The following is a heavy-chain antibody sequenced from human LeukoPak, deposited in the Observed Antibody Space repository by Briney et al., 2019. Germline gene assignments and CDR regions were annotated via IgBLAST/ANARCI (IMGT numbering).Heavy chain of an antibody. V-gene: IGHV3-21*01. D-gene: IGHD3-3*01. CDR1: GFTFSSYS. Sequence: TPGGSLRLSCAASGFTFSSYSMTWVRPAPGKGLEWVSSITGSSTYIDYADSVKGRFTISRDNAKNSLYLQMNSLRAEDTAVYYCARDLNFWSSYSTRGFDYWGQGTLVTVSS. CDR3: ARDLNFWSSYSTRGFDY. CDR2: ITGSSTYI. J-gene: IGHJ4*02.